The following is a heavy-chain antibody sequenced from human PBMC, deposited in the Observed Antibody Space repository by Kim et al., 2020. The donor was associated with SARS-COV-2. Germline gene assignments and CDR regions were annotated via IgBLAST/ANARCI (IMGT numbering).Heavy chain of an antibody. CDR2: IRSKAYGGTT. CDR3: TRDPKWTWDPFDI. J-gene: IGHJ3*02. CDR1: GFTFGDYA. V-gene: IGHV3-49*03. Sequence: GGSLRLSCTASGFTFGDYAMSWFRQAPGKGLEWVGFIRSKAYGGTTEYAASVKGRFTISRDDSKSIAYLQMNSLKTEDTAVYYCTRDPKWTWDPFDIWGQGTMVTVSS. D-gene: IGHD1-26*01.